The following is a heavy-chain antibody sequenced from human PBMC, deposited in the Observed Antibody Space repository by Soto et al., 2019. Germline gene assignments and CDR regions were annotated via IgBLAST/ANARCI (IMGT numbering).Heavy chain of an antibody. D-gene: IGHD5-18*01. Sequence: ASVKVSCKASGYTFTSYGISWVRQAPGQGLEWMGWISAYNGNTNYAQKLQGRVTMTTDTSTSTAYMELRSLRSDDTAVYYCARSSRIQLWLTFDYWGQGTLVTVSP. CDR1: GYTFTSYG. J-gene: IGHJ4*02. CDR2: ISAYNGNT. CDR3: ARSSRIQLWLTFDY. V-gene: IGHV1-18*01.